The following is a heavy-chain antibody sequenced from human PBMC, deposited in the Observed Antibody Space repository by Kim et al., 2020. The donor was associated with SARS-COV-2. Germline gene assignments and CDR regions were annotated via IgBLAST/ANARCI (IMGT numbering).Heavy chain of an antibody. CDR2: ISNDGSNK. CDR3: ARDREYYDILTGYYITSYYYYYYVMDV. Sequence: GGSLRLSCAASGFTFSSYAMHWVRQAPGKGLEWVAVISNDGSNKYYADSVKGRFTISRDNSKNTLYLQMNSLRAEDTAVYYCARDREYYDILTGYYITSYYYYYYVMDVWGQGTTVTLSS. CDR1: GFTFSSYA. D-gene: IGHD3-9*01. J-gene: IGHJ6*02. V-gene: IGHV3-30-3*01.